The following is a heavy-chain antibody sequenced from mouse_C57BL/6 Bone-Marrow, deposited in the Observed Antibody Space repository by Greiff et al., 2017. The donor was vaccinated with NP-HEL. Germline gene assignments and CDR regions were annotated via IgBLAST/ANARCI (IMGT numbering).Heavy chain of an antibody. D-gene: IGHD2-3*01. CDR2: IDPNSGGT. CDR1: GYTFTSYW. Sequence: KESCKASGYTFTSYWMHWVKQRPGRGLEWIGRIDPNSGGTKYNEKFKSKATLTVDKPSSTAYMQLSSLTSEDSAVYYCARGGWLLRDAMDYWGQGTSVTVSS. CDR3: ARGGWLLRDAMDY. V-gene: IGHV1-72*01. J-gene: IGHJ4*01.